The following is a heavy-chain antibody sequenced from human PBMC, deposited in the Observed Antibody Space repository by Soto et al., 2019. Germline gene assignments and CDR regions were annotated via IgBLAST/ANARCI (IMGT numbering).Heavy chain of an antibody. CDR3: ARDPTYYDFWSGYSSYYYGMDV. CDR1: GGSISSYY. D-gene: IGHD3-3*01. CDR2: IYTSGST. V-gene: IGHV4-4*07. J-gene: IGHJ6*02. Sequence: SETLSLTFTVSGGSISSYYWSWIRQPAGKGLEWIGRIYTSGSTNYNPSLKSRVTMSVDTSKNQFSLKLSSVTAADTAVYYCARDPTYYDFWSGYSSYYYGMDVWGQGTTVTVSS.